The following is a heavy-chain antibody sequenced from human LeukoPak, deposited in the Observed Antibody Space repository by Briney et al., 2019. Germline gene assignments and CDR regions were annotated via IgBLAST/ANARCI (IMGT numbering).Heavy chain of an antibody. CDR2: IYYSGST. V-gene: IGHV4-59*08. CDR1: GGSISSYY. CDR3: ARHPPWIQLWYFDY. D-gene: IGHD5-18*01. J-gene: IGHJ4*02. Sequence: SETLSLTCTVSGGSISSYYWSWIRQPPGKGLEWIGYIYYSGSTNYNPPLKSRLTISVDTSKNQFSLKLSSVTAADTAVYYCARHPPWIQLWYFDYWGQGTLVTVSS.